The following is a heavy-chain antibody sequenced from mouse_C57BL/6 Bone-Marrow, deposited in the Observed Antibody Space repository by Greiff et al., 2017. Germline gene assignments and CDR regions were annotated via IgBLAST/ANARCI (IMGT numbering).Heavy chain of an antibody. V-gene: IGHV14-4*01. CDR1: GFNIKDDY. CDR3: TALLYRSYFDY. D-gene: IGHD2-1*01. CDR2: IDPENGDT. J-gene: IGHJ2*01. Sequence: VQLQQSGAELVRPGASVKLSCTASGFNIKDDYMHWVKQRPEQGLEWIGWIDPENGDTEYASKFQGKATITADTSSNTAYLQLSSLTSEDTAVYYCTALLYRSYFDYWGQGTTLTVSS.